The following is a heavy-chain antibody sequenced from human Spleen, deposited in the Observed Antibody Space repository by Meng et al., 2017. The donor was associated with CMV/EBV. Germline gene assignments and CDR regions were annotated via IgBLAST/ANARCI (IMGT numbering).Heavy chain of an antibody. Sequence: VSGDSSSSYNWWSWLRQPPGKGLEWIGEIYHNGITNYNTSLKSRVTISVDKSKKQFSLKLSSVTAADTAVYYCARGGKMATILFAFWGQGTLVTVSS. J-gene: IGHJ4*02. CDR2: IYHNGIT. CDR3: ARGGKMATILFAF. D-gene: IGHD5-24*01. V-gene: IGHV4-4*02. CDR1: GDSSSSYNW.